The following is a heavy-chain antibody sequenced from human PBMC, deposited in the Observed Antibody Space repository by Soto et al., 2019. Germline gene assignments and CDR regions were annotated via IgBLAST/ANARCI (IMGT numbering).Heavy chain of an antibody. J-gene: IGHJ3*01. D-gene: IGHD3-16*01. V-gene: IGHV2-5*02. CDR2: IYWDDDT. CDR1: GFSFSADGAG. Sequence: QITLKESGPTLVKPTQTLTLTCIFSGFSFSADGAGVGWIRQPPGKALEWLALIYWDDDTRYRPSLKSRLTITKDSSTNQVVLTMTNMDPLDTATYYCAHAFGGTSWPNDAFDVWGQGTVVTVSS. CDR3: AHAFGGTSWPNDAFDV.